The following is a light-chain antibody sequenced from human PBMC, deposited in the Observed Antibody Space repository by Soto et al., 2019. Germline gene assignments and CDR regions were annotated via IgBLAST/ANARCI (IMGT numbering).Light chain of an antibody. CDR3: SSYTSSSTWV. CDR1: SSDVGGYKY. J-gene: IGLJ3*02. CDR2: EVS. V-gene: IGLV2-14*01. Sequence: QSALTQPASVSGSPGQSITISCTGTSSDVGGYKYVSWYQQHPGKAPKLIIYEVSDRPSGVSNRFSGSKSGNTASLTISGIQAEDEGDYYCSSYTSSSTWVFGGGTKVTVL.